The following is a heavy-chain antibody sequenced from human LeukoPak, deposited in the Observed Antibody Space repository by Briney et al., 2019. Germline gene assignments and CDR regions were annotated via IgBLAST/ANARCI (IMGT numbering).Heavy chain of an antibody. CDR3: ARTAGFYSNAFDI. CDR1: GYTFTGYY. CDR2: INPNSGGT. D-gene: IGHD3-22*01. V-gene: IGHV1-2*06. J-gene: IGHJ3*02. Sequence: ASVKVSCKASGYTFTGYYMHWVRQAPGQGLEWMGRINPNSGGTNYAQKFQGRVTMTTDTSISTAYMEVSRLRSADTAVYYCARTAGFYSNAFDIWGQGTMVTVSS.